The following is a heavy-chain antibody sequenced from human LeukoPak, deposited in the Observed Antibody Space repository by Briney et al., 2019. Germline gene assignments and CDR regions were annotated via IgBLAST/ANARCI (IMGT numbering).Heavy chain of an antibody. V-gene: IGHV3-23*01. CDR2: ISGSGGST. J-gene: IGHJ4*02. CDR1: GFTFSSYA. Sequence: PGGSLRLSCAASGFTFSSYAMSWVRQAPGKGLEWVSAISGSGGSTYYADSVKGRFTISRDNSKNTLYLQMNSLRAEDTAVYYCAKGRLRYFDLPLDYWGQGTLVTVSS. CDR3: AKGRLRYFDLPLDY. D-gene: IGHD3-9*01.